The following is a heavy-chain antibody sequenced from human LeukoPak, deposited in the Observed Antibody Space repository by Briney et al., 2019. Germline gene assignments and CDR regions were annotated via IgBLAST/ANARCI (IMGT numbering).Heavy chain of an antibody. CDR3: ARDLMFFCTNGVCPADH. V-gene: IGHV1-18*01. Sequence: ASVKVSCKASGYTFTSYGISWVRQAPGQGLEWMGWISDHNGNTKYAQKFQGRVTMTTDTSTSTVYMELRSLRSDDTAVYFCARDLMFFCTNGVCPADHWGQGTLLIVSS. CDR1: GYTFTSYG. CDR2: ISDHNGNT. D-gene: IGHD2-8*01. J-gene: IGHJ4*02.